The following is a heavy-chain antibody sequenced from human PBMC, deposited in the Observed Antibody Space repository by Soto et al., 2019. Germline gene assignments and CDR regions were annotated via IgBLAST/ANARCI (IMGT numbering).Heavy chain of an antibody. CDR1: GGTFSSYA. CDR3: ARGRFQTTKHAFDI. J-gene: IGHJ3*02. D-gene: IGHD3-3*01. CDR2: IIPIFGTA. Sequence: QVQLVQSGAEVKKPGSSVKVSCKASGGTFSSYAISWVRQAPGQGLEWMGGIIPIFGTANYAQKFQSRVTITADESTSTAYMELSSLRSEDTAVYHCARGRFQTTKHAFDIWGQGTMVTVSS. V-gene: IGHV1-69*01.